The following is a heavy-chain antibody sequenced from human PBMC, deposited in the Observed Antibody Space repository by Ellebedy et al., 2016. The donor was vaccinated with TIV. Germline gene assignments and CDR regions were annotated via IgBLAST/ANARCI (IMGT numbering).Heavy chain of an antibody. D-gene: IGHD3-16*01. J-gene: IGHJ3*01. CDR2: STVSGGNT. CDR3: ARDPVGVWPPFDV. Sequence: GESLKISCAASGLTFSSHAMSWVRQAPGKGLEWVSSSTVSGGNTYYADSVKGRFTISRDNSKDTLFLQMNILRAEDTAIYFCARDPVGVWPPFDVWGQGTMVTVSS. CDR1: GLTFSSHA. V-gene: IGHV3-23*01.